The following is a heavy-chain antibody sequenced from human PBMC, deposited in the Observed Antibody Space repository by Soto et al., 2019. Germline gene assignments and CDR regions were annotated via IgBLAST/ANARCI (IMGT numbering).Heavy chain of an antibody. Sequence: SVKVSGKASGCTFSSYAISRVRQAPGQGLEWMGGIIPIFGTANYAQKFQGRVTITADESTSTAYMELSSLRSEDTAVYYCARGYSSGWYPSYYFDYWGQGTLVTVSS. J-gene: IGHJ4*02. CDR3: ARGYSSGWYPSYYFDY. CDR2: IIPIFGTA. CDR1: GCTFSSYA. D-gene: IGHD6-19*01. V-gene: IGHV1-69*13.